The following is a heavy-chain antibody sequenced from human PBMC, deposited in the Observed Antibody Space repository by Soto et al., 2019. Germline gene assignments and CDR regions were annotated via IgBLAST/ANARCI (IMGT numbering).Heavy chain of an antibody. CDR1: GFTFSSYG. Sequence: GGSLRLSCAASGFTFSSYGMHWVRQAPGKGLEWVAVIWYDGSNKYYADSVKGRFTISRDNSKNTLYLQMNSLRAEDTAVYYCARDPHSPSSYYYSSHDAFDIWGQGTMVTVSS. D-gene: IGHD3-22*01. CDR3: ARDPHSPSSYYYSSHDAFDI. V-gene: IGHV3-33*01. CDR2: IWYDGSNK. J-gene: IGHJ3*02.